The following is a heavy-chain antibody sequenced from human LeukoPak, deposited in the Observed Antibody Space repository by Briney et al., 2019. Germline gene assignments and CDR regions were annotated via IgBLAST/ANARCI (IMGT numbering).Heavy chain of an antibody. CDR3: TRESGYKTSRRRGCAS. Sequence: PGGSLRLSCAASGFDFSFTWMSWVRQAPGKGLEWVGRIKSKTSGGTIDYAAPVRGSFTISRDDTENMVYLQMSSLKIEDTAVCYCTRESGYKTSRRRGCASWGEGILVTVSS. J-gene: IGHJ5*02. CDR2: IKSKTSGGTI. D-gene: IGHD5-12*01. CDR1: GFDFSFTW. V-gene: IGHV3-15*01.